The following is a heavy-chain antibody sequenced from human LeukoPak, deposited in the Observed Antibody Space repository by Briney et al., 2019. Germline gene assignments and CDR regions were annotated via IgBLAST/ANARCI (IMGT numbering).Heavy chain of an antibody. CDR2: ISGSGGTT. CDR3: AKDSSVGYSDWLAPGGDPYYMDV. CDR1: GFTFSSYA. V-gene: IGHV3-23*01. J-gene: IGHJ6*03. Sequence: GGSLRLSCAASGFTFSSYAMNWVRQAPGKGLEWVSSISGSGGTTYYAGSVKGRFTISRDNSKNTLYLQMNSLRAEDTGVYYCAKDSSVGYSDWLAPGGDPYYMDVWGKGTTVTSSS. D-gene: IGHD3-9*01.